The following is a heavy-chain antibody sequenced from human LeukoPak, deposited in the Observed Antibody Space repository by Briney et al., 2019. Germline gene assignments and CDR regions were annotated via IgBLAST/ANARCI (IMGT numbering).Heavy chain of an antibody. Sequence: SETLSLTCAVYGGSFSGYFWSWIRQSPGKGLEWIGQINHSGSTNYNPSLKSRVTISIDKSKNQFSLKLSSVTAADTAVYYCARGGYCSGGTCYPPDAFDIWGQGTMVTVSS. V-gene: IGHV4-34*01. CDR2: INHSGST. CDR1: GGSFSGYF. CDR3: ARGGYCSGGTCYPPDAFDI. D-gene: IGHD2-15*01. J-gene: IGHJ3*02.